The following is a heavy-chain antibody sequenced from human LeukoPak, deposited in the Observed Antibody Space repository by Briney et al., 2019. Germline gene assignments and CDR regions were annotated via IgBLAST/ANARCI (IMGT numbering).Heavy chain of an antibody. V-gene: IGHV4-39*01. CDR1: GVSISSSYSY. D-gene: IGHD1-26*01. CDR3: ARGEWELGYYMDV. CDR2: IYYTGNT. J-gene: IGHJ6*03. Sequence: SETLSLTCTVSGVSISSSYSYWGWIRQPPGMGLGWIGSIYYTGNTYYNASLKGQVSISIDTSKNQFSLKLTSVTAADTAVYHCARGEWELGYYMDVWGKGTTVTISS.